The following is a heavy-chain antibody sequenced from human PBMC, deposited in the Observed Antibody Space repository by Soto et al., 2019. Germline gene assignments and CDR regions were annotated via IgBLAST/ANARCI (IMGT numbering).Heavy chain of an antibody. V-gene: IGHV3-30*18. CDR3: AKGYGYSDY. Sequence: QVQLVESGGGVVQPGRSLRLSCAASGFTFNSYGMHWVRQAPGKGLEWVAVISYDGSDKYYADSVKGRFTSSRDNSKNTLYLQMNSLRAEDTAVYYCAKGYGYSDYWGQGTLVTVSS. CDR1: GFTFNSYG. J-gene: IGHJ4*02. CDR2: ISYDGSDK. D-gene: IGHD6-13*01.